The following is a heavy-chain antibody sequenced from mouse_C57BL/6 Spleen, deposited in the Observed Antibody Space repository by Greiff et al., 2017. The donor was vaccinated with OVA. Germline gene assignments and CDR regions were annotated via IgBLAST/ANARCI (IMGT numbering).Heavy chain of an antibody. Sequence: DVQLVESGPGMVKPSQSLSLTCTVTGYSITSGYDWHWIRHFPGNKLEWMGYISYSGSTNYNPSLKSRISITHDTSKNHFFLKLNSVTTEDTATYDCARDFGYDGGFAYWGQGTLVTVSA. CDR2: ISYSGST. D-gene: IGHD2-2*01. CDR1: GYSITSGYD. V-gene: IGHV3-1*01. CDR3: ARDFGYDGGFAY. J-gene: IGHJ3*01.